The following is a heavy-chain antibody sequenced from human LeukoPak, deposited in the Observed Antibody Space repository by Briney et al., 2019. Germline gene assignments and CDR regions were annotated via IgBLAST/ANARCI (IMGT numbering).Heavy chain of an antibody. V-gene: IGHV1-69*01. CDR3: ARDRTILTGDAFDI. CDR2: IIPIFGTA. Sequence: SVKVSCKGSGGTFSSYAISRVRQAPGQGLEWKGGIIPIFGTANYAQKFQGRVTITADESTSTAYMELSSLRSEDTAVYYCARDRTILTGDAFDIWGQGTMVTVSS. D-gene: IGHD3-9*01. CDR1: GGTFSSYA. J-gene: IGHJ3*02.